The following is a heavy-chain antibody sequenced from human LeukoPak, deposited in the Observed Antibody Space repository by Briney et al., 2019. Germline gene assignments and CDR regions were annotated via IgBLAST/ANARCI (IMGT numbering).Heavy chain of an antibody. J-gene: IGHJ6*02. Sequence: ASVNVSCKASGYTFTIYDINWVRQATGQGLEWMGWMNPNSDNTGYAQKFQGRVTMTRNTSISTAYMELSSLRSEDTAVYYCARGEYDFWSGYIRGSYYYYGMDVWGQGTTVTVSS. D-gene: IGHD3-3*01. CDR2: MNPNSDNT. CDR3: ARGEYDFWSGYIRGSYYYYGMDV. V-gene: IGHV1-8*01. CDR1: GYTFTIYD.